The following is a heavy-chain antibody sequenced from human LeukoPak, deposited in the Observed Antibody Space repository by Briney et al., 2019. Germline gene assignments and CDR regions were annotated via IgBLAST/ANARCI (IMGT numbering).Heavy chain of an antibody. V-gene: IGHV4-61*02. CDR2: IYTSGST. CDR1: GGSISSSSYY. Sequence: SETLSLTCSVSGGSISSSSYYWGWIRQPPGKGLEWIGRIYTSGSTNYNPSLKSRVTISVDTSKNQFSLKLSSVTAADTAVYYCARAVVVPAAKNNWFDPWGQGTLVTVSS. D-gene: IGHD2-2*01. CDR3: ARAVVVPAAKNNWFDP. J-gene: IGHJ5*02.